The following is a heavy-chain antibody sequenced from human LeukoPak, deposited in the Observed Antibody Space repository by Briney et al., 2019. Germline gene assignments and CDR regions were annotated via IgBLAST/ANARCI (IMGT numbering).Heavy chain of an antibody. J-gene: IGHJ4*02. CDR2: ISYDGSKK. Sequence: PGGSLRLSCAASGFTFSNYAMHWVRQAPGKGLEWVAVISYDGSKKDYADSEKGRFTTSRDNSKNTLYLQMNSLRAEDTAIYYCARGAHKRDDYGGFFDYWGQGTLVTVSS. CDR3: ARGAHKRDDYGGFFDY. V-gene: IGHV3-30*04. D-gene: IGHD4-23*01. CDR1: GFTFSNYA.